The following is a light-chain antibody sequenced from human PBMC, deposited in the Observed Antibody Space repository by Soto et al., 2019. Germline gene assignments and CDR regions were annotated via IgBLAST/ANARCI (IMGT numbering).Light chain of an antibody. J-gene: IGKJ5*01. CDR2: KVS. CDR1: QXLVHSDGIAY. CDR3: MQGTHWPIT. V-gene: IGKV2-30*02. Sequence: DGVMTQSPLSLRVTLGQPASISCISNQXLVHSDGIAYFSWFQQRPGRSPRRLIYKVSNRDSGVPARFSGSGSGTDFALKISRVEAEDVGVYYCMQGTHWPITFGQGTRLEIK.